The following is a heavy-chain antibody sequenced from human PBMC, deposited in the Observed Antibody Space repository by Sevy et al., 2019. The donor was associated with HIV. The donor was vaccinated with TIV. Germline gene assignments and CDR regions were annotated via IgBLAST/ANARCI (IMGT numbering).Heavy chain of an antibody. J-gene: IGHJ4*02. D-gene: IGHD2-21*01. CDR1: GGSIIGYY. Sequence: SETLSLTCTVSGGSIIGYYCSWIRQSPGKGLEWIGYIFYSGTTAYNPSLKGRVTISVDTSKNQFSLKLSSVTAADTAVYYCARHVAVPYFREGFDYWGQGTLVTVSS. CDR2: IFYSGTT. CDR3: ARHVAVPYFREGFDY. V-gene: IGHV4-59*08.